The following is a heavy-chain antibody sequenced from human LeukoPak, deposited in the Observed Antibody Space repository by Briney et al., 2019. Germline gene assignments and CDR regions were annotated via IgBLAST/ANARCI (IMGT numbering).Heavy chain of an antibody. CDR2: IFHSGST. CDR3: ARDGAVDILTGYGAFYI. CDR1: GGSISSGGYS. V-gene: IGHV4-61*08. Sequence: SETLSLTCAVSGGSISSGGYSWSWIRQPPGKGLEWIGNIFHSGSTNYNPSLKSRVTISVDTSKNQFSLKLNSVTAADTAIYYCARDGAVDILTGYGAFYIWGQGTMVIVS. D-gene: IGHD3-9*01. J-gene: IGHJ3*02.